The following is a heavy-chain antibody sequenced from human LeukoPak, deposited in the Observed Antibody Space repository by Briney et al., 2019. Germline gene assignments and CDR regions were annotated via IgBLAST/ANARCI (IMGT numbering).Heavy chain of an antibody. V-gene: IGHV1-8*02. CDR1: GYTFTSYY. D-gene: IGHD3-22*01. J-gene: IGHJ6*02. CDR2: MNPTSGKA. CDR3: ARDFFDGHGYTFYYYGMDV. Sequence: ASVKVSCKASGYTFTSYYMHWVRQAPGQGLEWMGWMNPTSGKAGFAQRFQGRVSMTRNISISTAYMELSSLRSEDTAAYYCARDFFDGHGYTFYYYGMDVWGQGTTVTVSS.